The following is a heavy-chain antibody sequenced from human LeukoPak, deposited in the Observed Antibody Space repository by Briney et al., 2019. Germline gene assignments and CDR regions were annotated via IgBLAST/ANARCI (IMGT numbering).Heavy chain of an antibody. Sequence: GGSLSLSYAASGFTFSDYYMSWIRQAPGKGLEWVSYISSSGSTIYYADSVKGRFTISRDNAKNSLYLQMNSLRAEDTAVYYCAKNGIVVVVAASYFDYWGQGTLVTVSS. CDR1: GFTFSDYY. J-gene: IGHJ4*02. CDR3: AKNGIVVVVAASYFDY. D-gene: IGHD2-15*01. CDR2: ISSSGSTI. V-gene: IGHV3-11*01.